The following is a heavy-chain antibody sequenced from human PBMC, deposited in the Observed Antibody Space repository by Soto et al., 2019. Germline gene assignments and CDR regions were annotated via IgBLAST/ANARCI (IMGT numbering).Heavy chain of an antibody. Sequence: SETLSLTCAVSGGSISSSNWWSWVRQPPGKGLEWIGEIYHSGSTNYNPSLKSRVTISVDKSKNQFSLKLSSVTAADTAVYYCARMGDYVWGSYRPSHFDYWGQGTLVTVSS. CDR2: IYHSGST. D-gene: IGHD3-16*02. CDR1: GGSISSSNW. J-gene: IGHJ4*02. V-gene: IGHV4-4*02. CDR3: ARMGDYVWGSYRPSHFDY.